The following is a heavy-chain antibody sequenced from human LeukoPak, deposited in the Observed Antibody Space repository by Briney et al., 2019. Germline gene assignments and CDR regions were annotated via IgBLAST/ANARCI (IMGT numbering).Heavy chain of an antibody. CDR2: ISSSTSTI. CDR1: GFTFSSYS. Sequence: PGGSLRLSCAASGFTFSSYSMNWVRQAPGKGLEWVSYISSSTSTIYYADSVEGRFTISRDSAKNSLYLQMNSLRDEDTAVYYCARGQRYYDSSGYSSLDFWGQGTLVTVSS. V-gene: IGHV3-48*02. D-gene: IGHD3-22*01. CDR3: ARGQRYYDSSGYSSLDF. J-gene: IGHJ4*02.